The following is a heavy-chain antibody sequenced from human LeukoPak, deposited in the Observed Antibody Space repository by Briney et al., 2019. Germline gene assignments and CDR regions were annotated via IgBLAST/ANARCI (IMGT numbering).Heavy chain of an antibody. CDR3: AGAFDY. J-gene: IGHJ4*02. Sequence: GGSLRLSCVGSNFTFSDYAMNWVRQAPGKGLEWVSSTSSSGTYIYYEDSFKGRFTISRDNAKNSLFLQMNSLRAEDTAVYYCAGAFDYWGQGTLVTVSS. CDR2: TSSSGTYI. CDR1: NFTFSDYA. V-gene: IGHV3-21*01.